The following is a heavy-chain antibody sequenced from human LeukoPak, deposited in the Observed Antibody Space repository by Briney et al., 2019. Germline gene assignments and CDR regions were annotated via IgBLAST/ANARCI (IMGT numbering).Heavy chain of an antibody. V-gene: IGHV3-23*01. CDR3: AKGPSLWFGEFFDY. Sequence: GGSLRLSCAASGFTFSSHAMSWVRQAPGKGLEWVSAISGSGGSTYYADSVKGRFTISRDNSKNTLYLQMNSLRAEDTAVYYCAKGPSLWFGEFFDYWGQGTLVTVSS. D-gene: IGHD3-10*01. CDR1: GFTFSSHA. CDR2: ISGSGGST. J-gene: IGHJ4*02.